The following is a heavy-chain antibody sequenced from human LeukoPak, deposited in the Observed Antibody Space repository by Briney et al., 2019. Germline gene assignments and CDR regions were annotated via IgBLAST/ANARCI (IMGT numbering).Heavy chain of an antibody. CDR1: GGSFSGYY. CDR2: IYDSGST. V-gene: IGHV4-59*01. D-gene: IGHD5-12*01. Sequence: SETLSLTGAVYGGSFSGYYWSWIRQPPGKGLEGIGYIYDSGSTNYNPSVKSRVTISVDTSKNQFSLKLSSVSAADTAVYYCARGGDGYNYYFDYWGQGTLVTVSS. J-gene: IGHJ4*02. CDR3: ARGGDGYNYYFDY.